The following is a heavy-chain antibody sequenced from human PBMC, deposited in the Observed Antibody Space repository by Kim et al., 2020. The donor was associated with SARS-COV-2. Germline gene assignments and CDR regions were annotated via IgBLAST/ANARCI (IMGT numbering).Heavy chain of an antibody. J-gene: IGHJ4*02. Sequence: KDYLDSVNGRFTISRDNTKNSLYLQMNSLRAEDTAVYYCARDHGSSGYFYWGQGTLVTVSS. D-gene: IGHD3-22*01. CDR3: ARDHGSSGYFY. CDR2: K. V-gene: IGHV3-7*01.